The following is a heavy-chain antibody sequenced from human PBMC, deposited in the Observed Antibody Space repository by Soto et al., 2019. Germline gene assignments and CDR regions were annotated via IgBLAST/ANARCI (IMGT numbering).Heavy chain of an antibody. D-gene: IGHD3-22*01. CDR1: GFTFRSFT. J-gene: IGHJ4*02. CDR2: ISSNSAYI. CDR3: ARDGNYYDSSGYYPYYFDY. Sequence: GGSLRLSCAASGFTFRSFTMNWVRQAPGKGLEWVSAISSNSAYIYYTDALRGRFTISRDNAKNSLYLQMNSLRAEDTAVYYCARDGNYYDSSGYYPYYFDYWGQGTLVTVSS. V-gene: IGHV3-21*04.